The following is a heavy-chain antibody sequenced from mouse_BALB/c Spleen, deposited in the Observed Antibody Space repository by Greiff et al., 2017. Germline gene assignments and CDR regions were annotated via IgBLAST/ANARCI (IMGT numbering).Heavy chain of an antibody. J-gene: IGHJ2*01. V-gene: IGHV1-69*02. D-gene: IGHD2-1*01. CDR2: IYPSDSYT. CDR1: GYTFTSYW. CDR3: TRRDVNYEYYFDY. Sequence: QVQLQQPGAELVRPGASVKLSCKASGYTFTSYWINWVKQRPGQGLEWIGNIYPSDSYTNYNQKFKDKATLTVDKSSSTAYMQLSSPTSEDSAVYYCTRRDVNYEYYFDYWGQGTTLTVSS.